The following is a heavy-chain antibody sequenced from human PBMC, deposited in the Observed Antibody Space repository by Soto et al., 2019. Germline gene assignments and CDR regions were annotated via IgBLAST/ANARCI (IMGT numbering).Heavy chain of an antibody. D-gene: IGHD1-7*01. J-gene: IGHJ4*02. CDR3: ARDSLELQSFDY. V-gene: IGHV3-33*01. CDR1: GFTFRSYG. CDR2: IWYDGSNK. Sequence: QPGGSLRLSCAASGFTFRSYGMHWVRQAPGKGLEWVAVIWYDGSNKYYADSVKGRFTISRDNSKNTLYLQMNSLRAEDTAVYYCARDSLELQSFDYWGQGTLVTVSS.